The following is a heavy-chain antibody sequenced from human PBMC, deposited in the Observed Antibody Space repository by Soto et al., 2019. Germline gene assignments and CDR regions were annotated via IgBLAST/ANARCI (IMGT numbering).Heavy chain of an antibody. Sequence: SETLSLTCTVSGGSISSGCYYWSWIRQHPGKGLEWIGYIYYIGSTYYNPSLKSRVTISVDTSKNQFSLKLSSVTAADTAVYYCARGPDYPDMNFDYWGQGTLVTVSS. V-gene: IGHV4-31*03. CDR1: GGSISSGCYY. D-gene: IGHD5-12*01. CDR2: IYYIGST. CDR3: ARGPDYPDMNFDY. J-gene: IGHJ4*02.